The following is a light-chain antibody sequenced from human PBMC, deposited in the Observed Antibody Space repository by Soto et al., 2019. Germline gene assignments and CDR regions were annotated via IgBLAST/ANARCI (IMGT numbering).Light chain of an antibody. CDR2: EVT. CDR1: SSDVGGYNY. Sequence: QSALTQPPSASGSPGQSVTISCSGSSSDVGGYNYVSWYQQHPGKAPKLMISEVTKRPSGVPDRFSGSKSGNTASLTVSGLQAEDEADYYCSSYTGSNNFVLGNGTKVTVL. J-gene: IGLJ1*01. V-gene: IGLV2-8*01. CDR3: SSYTGSNNFV.